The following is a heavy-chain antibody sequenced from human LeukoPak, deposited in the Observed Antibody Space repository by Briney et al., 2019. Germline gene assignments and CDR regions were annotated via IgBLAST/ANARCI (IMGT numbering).Heavy chain of an antibody. J-gene: IGHJ4*02. D-gene: IGHD2-15*01. V-gene: IGHV4-31*03. CDR3: ARGTYCSGGSCYDL. CDR2: IYYSGST. Sequence: SETLSLTCTVSGGSISSGGYYWSWIRQHPGKGLEWIGYIYYSGSTYYIPSLKSRVTISVDTSKNQFSLKLSSVTAADTAVYYCARGTYCSGGSCYDLWGQGTLVTVSS. CDR1: GGSISSGGYY.